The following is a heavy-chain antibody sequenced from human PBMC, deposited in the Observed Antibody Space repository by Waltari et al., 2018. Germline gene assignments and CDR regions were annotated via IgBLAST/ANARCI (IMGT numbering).Heavy chain of an antibody. CDR3: ATSTPVGWYLDY. D-gene: IGHD6-19*01. CDR1: GGSFSAYY. V-gene: IGHV4-34*01. CDR2: INHGGGT. Sequence: QVQLRQWGTGLLKPSETLSLTCAVYGGSFSAYYWSWIRQPQGKGLEWIGEINHGGGTKYNPSLRSRLSISVDTTKYHFSLKLSSVTAADTAVYYCATSTPVGWYLDYWGQGTLVTVSS. J-gene: IGHJ4*02.